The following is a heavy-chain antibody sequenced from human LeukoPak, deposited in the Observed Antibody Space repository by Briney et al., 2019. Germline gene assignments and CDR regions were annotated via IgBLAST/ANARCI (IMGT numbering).Heavy chain of an antibody. V-gene: IGHV1-18*01. CDR1: GYTFTSYG. CDR2: ISAYNGNT. J-gene: IGHJ4*02. CDR3: ARDQGYSSGSYYFDY. Sequence: ASVKVSCKASGYTFTSYGISWVRQAPGQGLEWMGWISAYNGNTNYAQKLQGRVTMTTDTSTSTTYMELRSLRSDDTAVYYCARDQGYSSGSYYFDYWGQGTLVTVSS. D-gene: IGHD6-19*01.